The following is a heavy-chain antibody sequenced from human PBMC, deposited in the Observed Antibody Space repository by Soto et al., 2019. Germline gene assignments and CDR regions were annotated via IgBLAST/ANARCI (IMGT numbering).Heavy chain of an antibody. CDR3: ARETEAIAVYYYYYYGMDV. V-gene: IGHV1-46*01. CDR2: INPSGGST. J-gene: IGHJ6*02. CDR1: GYTFTSYY. Sequence: VASVKVSCKASGYTFTSYYMHWVRQAPGQGLEWMGIINPSGGSTSYAQKFQGRVTMTRDTSTSTVYMELSSLRSEDTAVYYCARETEAIAVYYYYYYGMDVWGQGTTVTVSS. D-gene: IGHD6-19*01.